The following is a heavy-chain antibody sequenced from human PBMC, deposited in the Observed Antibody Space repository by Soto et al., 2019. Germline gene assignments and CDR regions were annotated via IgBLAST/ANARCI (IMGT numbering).Heavy chain of an antibody. Sequence: ASVKVSCKASGYTFISYFVHWVRQAPGEGLEWMGVLNPVGGVTDYAQKFQGRVTMTRDTATSTVYMDLSSLRSDDTAVYYCTRLTEAVTTFVYWGQGTPVTVSS. CDR2: LNPVGGVT. CDR1: GYTFISYF. V-gene: IGHV1-46*01. D-gene: IGHD1-1*01. J-gene: IGHJ4*02. CDR3: TRLTEAVTTFVY.